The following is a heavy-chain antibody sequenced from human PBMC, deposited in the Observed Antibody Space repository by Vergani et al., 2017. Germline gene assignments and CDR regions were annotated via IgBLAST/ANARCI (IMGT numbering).Heavy chain of an antibody. CDR2: IYYSGST. J-gene: IGHJ5*02. D-gene: IGHD6-6*01. CDR1: GGSISSYY. V-gene: IGHV4-59*01. Sequence: QVQLQESGPGLVKPSETLSLTCTVSGGSISSYYWSWIRQPPGKGLEWIGYIYYSGSTNYNPALKSRVTISVDTSKNQFSRKLSAVTAADTAVYYCARRGAIAAYNWFDPWGQGTLVTVSS. CDR3: ARRGAIAAYNWFDP.